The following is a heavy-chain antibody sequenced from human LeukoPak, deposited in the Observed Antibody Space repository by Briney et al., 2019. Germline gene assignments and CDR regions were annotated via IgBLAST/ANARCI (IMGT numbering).Heavy chain of an antibody. D-gene: IGHD2-2*02. Sequence: GASVKVSCKASGGTFSSYAISWVRQAPGQGLEWMGGIIPIFGTANYAQKLQGRVTMTTDTSTSTAYMELRSLRSDDTAVYYCARDHLGYCSSTSCYTTDYWGQGTLVTVSS. J-gene: IGHJ4*02. V-gene: IGHV1-69*05. CDR1: GGTFSSYA. CDR3: ARDHLGYCSSTSCYTTDY. CDR2: IIPIFGTA.